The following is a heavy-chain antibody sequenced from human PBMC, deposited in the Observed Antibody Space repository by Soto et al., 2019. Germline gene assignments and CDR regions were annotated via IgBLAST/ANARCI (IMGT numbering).Heavy chain of an antibody. CDR3: ARSDYDILTGYFNRFDY. CDR2: IYPGDSDT. CDR1: GYSFTSYW. V-gene: IGHV5-51*01. J-gene: IGHJ4*02. Sequence: XESLEISCKGSGYSFTSYWIGWVRQMPGKGLEWMGIIYPGDSDTRYSPSFQGQVTISADKSISTAYLQWSSLKASDTAMYYCARSDYDILTGYFNRFDYWGQGTPVTVSS. D-gene: IGHD3-9*01.